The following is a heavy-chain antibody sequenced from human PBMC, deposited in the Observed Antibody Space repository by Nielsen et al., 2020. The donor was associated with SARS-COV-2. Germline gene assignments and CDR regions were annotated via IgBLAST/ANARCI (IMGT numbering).Heavy chain of an antibody. Sequence: GESLKISCAASGFTFSDYYMSWIRQAPGKGLEWVSYISSSSYTNYADSVKGRFTISRDNAKNSLYLQMNSLRAEDTAVYYCARGGTTGYFDLWGRGTLVTVSS. CDR1: GFTFSDYY. D-gene: IGHD1-14*01. J-gene: IGHJ2*01. CDR2: ISSSSYT. CDR3: ARGGTTGYFDL. V-gene: IGHV3-11*05.